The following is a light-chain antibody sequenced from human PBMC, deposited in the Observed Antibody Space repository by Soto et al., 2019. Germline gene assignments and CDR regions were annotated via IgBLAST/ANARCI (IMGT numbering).Light chain of an antibody. CDR3: QQRSNWPPIP. CDR1: QSVSTTY. J-gene: IGKJ5*01. CDR2: GAS. Sequence: EIVLTQSPGTLSLSPGERATLSCRASQSVSTTYLAWYQQKPGQAPRLLIYGASSRATGIPDRFSGSGSGTDFTLTISSLEPEEVAVYYCQQRSNWPPIPFGQGTRLEIK. V-gene: IGKV3D-20*02.